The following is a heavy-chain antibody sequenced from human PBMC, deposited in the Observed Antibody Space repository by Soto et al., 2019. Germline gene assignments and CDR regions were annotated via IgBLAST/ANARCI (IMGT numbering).Heavy chain of an antibody. D-gene: IGHD2-15*01. Sequence: QVQLVQSGAEVKKPGSSVKVSCKASGGTFSSYAISWVRQAPGQGLEWMGGIIPIFGTANYAKKFQGRVTITADKSTSTAYMELSSLRSEDTAVYYCARDGAIGSGGSCRENYYYGMDVWGQGTTVTVSS. V-gene: IGHV1-69*06. J-gene: IGHJ6*02. CDR3: ARDGAIGSGGSCRENYYYGMDV. CDR1: GGTFSSYA. CDR2: IIPIFGTA.